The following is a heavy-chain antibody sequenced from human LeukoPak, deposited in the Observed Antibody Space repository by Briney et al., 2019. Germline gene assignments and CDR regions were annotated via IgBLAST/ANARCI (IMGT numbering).Heavy chain of an antibody. CDR1: GFTFSSYE. V-gene: IGHV3-7*04. CDR2: IKEDGSML. Sequence: GGSLRLSCAASGFTFSSYEMNWVRQAPGKGLEWVAHIKEDGSMLSYVDSVKGRFTISRDNAKNSVYLQMNSLRGEDTAVYYCARVVTWFDPWGQGSLVTVSS. J-gene: IGHJ5*02. CDR3: ARVVTWFDP.